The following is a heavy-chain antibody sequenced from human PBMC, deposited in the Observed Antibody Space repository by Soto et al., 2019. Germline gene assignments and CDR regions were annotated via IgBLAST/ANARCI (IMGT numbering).Heavy chain of an antibody. J-gene: IGHJ4*02. Sequence: PSQTLSLTCAISGDSVSSNSAAWNWIRQSPSRGLEWLGRTYYRSKWYNDYAVSVKSRITINPDTSKNQFSLQLNSVTPEDTAVYYCARGHPYEWLRGGLGYYFDYWGQGTLVTVSS. D-gene: IGHD5-12*01. CDR2: TYYRSKWYN. V-gene: IGHV6-1*01. CDR3: ARGHPYEWLRGGLGYYFDY. CDR1: GDSVSSNSAA.